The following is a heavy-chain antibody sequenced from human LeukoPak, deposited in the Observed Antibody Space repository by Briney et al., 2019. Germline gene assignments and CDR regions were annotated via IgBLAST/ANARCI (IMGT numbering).Heavy chain of an antibody. CDR1: GGSISSSSYY. D-gene: IGHD1-14*01. Sequence: PSETLSLTCTVSGGSISSSSYYWSWIRQPPGKGLEWIGEINHSGSTNYNPSLKSRVTISVDTSKNQFSLKLSSVTAADTAVYYCARHRPGLLFDYWGQGTLVTVSS. V-gene: IGHV4-39*01. J-gene: IGHJ4*02. CDR2: INHSGST. CDR3: ARHRPGLLFDY.